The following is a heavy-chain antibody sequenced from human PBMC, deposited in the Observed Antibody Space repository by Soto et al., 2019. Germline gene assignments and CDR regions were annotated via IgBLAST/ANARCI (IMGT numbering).Heavy chain of an antibody. CDR2: ISYDGSNK. D-gene: IGHD3-3*01. V-gene: IGHV3-30*18. CDR3: AKEIPEWNYYYYYGMDV. Sequence: QVQLVESGGGVVQPGRSLRLSCAASGFTFSSYGMHWVRQAPGKGLEWVAVISYDGSNKYYADSVKGRFTISRDNSKNTLYLQMNSLRAEDTAVYYCAKEIPEWNYYYYYGMDVWGQGTTVTVSS. CDR1: GFTFSSYG. J-gene: IGHJ6*02.